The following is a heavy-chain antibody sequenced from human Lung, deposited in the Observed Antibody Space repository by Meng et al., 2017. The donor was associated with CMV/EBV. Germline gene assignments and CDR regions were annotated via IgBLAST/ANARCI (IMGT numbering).Heavy chain of an antibody. CDR3: ARASYYGSGSYYHFEA. D-gene: IGHD3-10*01. CDR2: IIPLYATA. CDR1: GGTFSNYA. V-gene: IGHV1-69*05. J-gene: IGHJ4*02. Sequence: SVXVSXXASGGTFSNYAVSWVRQAPGEGLEWMGGIIPLYATANYAQRFQGRVTITTDESTSTAYMEVSSLRSEDTAVYYCARASYYGSGSYYHFEAWGQGTXVNVYS.